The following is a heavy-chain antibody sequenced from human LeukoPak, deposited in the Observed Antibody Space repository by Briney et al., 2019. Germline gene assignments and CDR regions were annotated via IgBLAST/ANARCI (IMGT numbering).Heavy chain of an antibody. J-gene: IGHJ6*03. CDR2: IIPIFGTA. CDR3: ARHHRYHPDIVVVPARIYYYYYYMDV. Sequence: SVKVSCKASGGTFSSYAISWVRQAPGQGLEWMGGIIPIFGTANYAQKFQGRVTITADESTSTAYMELSSLRSEDTAVYYCARHHRYHPDIVVVPARIYYYYYYMDVWGKGTTVTISS. V-gene: IGHV1-69*13. D-gene: IGHD2-2*01. CDR1: GGTFSSYA.